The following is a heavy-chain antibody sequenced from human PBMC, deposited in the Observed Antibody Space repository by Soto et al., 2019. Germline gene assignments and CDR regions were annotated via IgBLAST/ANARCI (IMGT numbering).Heavy chain of an antibody. Sequence: GGSLRLSCAASGFTFSSYSMSWVRQAPGKGLEWVSSISSSSSYIYYADSVKGRFTISRDNAKNSLYLQMNSLRAEDTAVYYCAREGHCSSTSCSEYYYYYMDVWGKGTTVTVSS. J-gene: IGHJ6*03. CDR2: ISSSSSYI. CDR3: AREGHCSSTSCSEYYYYYMDV. V-gene: IGHV3-21*01. CDR1: GFTFSSYS. D-gene: IGHD2-2*01.